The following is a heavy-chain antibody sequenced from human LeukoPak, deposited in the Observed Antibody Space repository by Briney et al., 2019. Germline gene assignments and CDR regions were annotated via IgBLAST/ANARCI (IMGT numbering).Heavy chain of an antibody. CDR1: GFTFCSYA. CDR3: ASGPDIVATIPLDY. D-gene: IGHD5-12*01. Sequence: WGSLRLSCAASGFTFCSYAMQWVRQGPRKGVEWVAVISYDGSNKYYAVSVKGRFTISRDNSKNTLYLQMNSLGAEDTAVYYCASGPDIVATIPLDYWGQGTLVTVSS. J-gene: IGHJ4*02. V-gene: IGHV3-30-3*01. CDR2: ISYDGSNK.